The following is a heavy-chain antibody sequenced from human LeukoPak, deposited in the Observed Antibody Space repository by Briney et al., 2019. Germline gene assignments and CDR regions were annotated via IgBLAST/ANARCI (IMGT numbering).Heavy chain of an antibody. CDR2: IYYSGNT. V-gene: IGHV4-38-2*02. CDR1: GYSISSAYY. D-gene: IGHD4-17*01. J-gene: IGHJ4*02. Sequence: SETLSLTCTVSGYSISSAYYWGWIRQPPGKGLEWIGSIYYSGNTYYNPSLKSRVTISVDTSKNQFSLKLNSVTAADTAVYYCARQSGVTTLLGIDYWGQGTLVTVSS. CDR3: ARQSGVTTLLGIDY.